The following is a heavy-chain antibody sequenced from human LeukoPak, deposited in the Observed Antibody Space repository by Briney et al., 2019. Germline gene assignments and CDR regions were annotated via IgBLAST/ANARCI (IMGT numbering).Heavy chain of an antibody. CDR1: GGSISSYY. Sequence: SETLSLTCTVSGGSISSYYWSWIRQPPGKGLEWIGYIYYSGSTNYNPSLKSRVTTSVDTSKNQFSLKLSSVTAADTAVYYCARLDYGDYGAYFDYWGQGTLVTVSS. D-gene: IGHD4-17*01. CDR2: IYYSGST. V-gene: IGHV4-59*01. J-gene: IGHJ4*02. CDR3: ARLDYGDYGAYFDY.